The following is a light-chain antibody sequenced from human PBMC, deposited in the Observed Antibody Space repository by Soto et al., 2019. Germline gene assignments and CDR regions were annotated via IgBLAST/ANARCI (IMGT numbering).Light chain of an antibody. J-gene: IGKJ3*01. Sequence: DIQMTQSPSSLSASVGDRVTITCRASQSISSYLNWYQQKPGKAPKLLIYAASSLQSGVLSRFSGSGSGTDFTLTISSLQPEDFATYYCQQSYSTPYTFGPGTKVDS. V-gene: IGKV1-39*01. CDR3: QQSYSTPYT. CDR2: AAS. CDR1: QSISSY.